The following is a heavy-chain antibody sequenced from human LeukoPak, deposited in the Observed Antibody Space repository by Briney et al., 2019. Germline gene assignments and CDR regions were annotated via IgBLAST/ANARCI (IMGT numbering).Heavy chain of an antibody. Sequence: GGSLRLSCAASGFTFTSYSMNWVRQAPGKGLEWVSTISGGGGSTYYADSVKGRFTISRDNAKNSLYLQMNSLRAEDTAVYYCARGGGSYDYWGQGTLVTVSS. CDR3: ARGGGSYDY. CDR1: GFTFTSYS. CDR2: ISGGGGST. V-gene: IGHV3-23*01. D-gene: IGHD1-26*01. J-gene: IGHJ4*02.